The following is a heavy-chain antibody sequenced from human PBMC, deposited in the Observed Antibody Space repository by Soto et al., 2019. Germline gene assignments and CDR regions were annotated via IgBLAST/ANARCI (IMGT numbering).Heavy chain of an antibody. CDR1: GFSLSTSGMC. CDR3: ARIRYYDSSGYSYYFDY. V-gene: IGHV2-70*01. CDR2: IDWDDDK. D-gene: IGHD3-22*01. Sequence: ESGPTLVNPTQTLTLTCTFSGFSLSTSGMCVSWIRQPPGKALEWLALIDWDDDKYYSTSLKTRLTISKDTSKNQVVLTMTNMDPVDTATYYCARIRYYDSSGYSYYFDYWGQGTLVTVSS. J-gene: IGHJ4*02.